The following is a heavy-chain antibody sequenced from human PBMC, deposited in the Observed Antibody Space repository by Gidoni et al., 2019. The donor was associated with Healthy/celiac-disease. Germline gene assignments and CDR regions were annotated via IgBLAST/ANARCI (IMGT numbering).Heavy chain of an antibody. CDR1: GDSVSSNSAA. CDR3: ASTLGYCSSTSCSAGFDP. D-gene: IGHD2-2*01. J-gene: IGHJ5*02. Sequence: QVQLQQSGPGLVKPSQTLSLTCAISGDSVSSNSAAWNWIRQSPSRGLEWLGRTYYRSKWYNDYAVSVKSRITINPDTSKNQFSLQLNSVTPEDTAVYYCASTLGYCSSTSCSAGFDPWGQGTLVTVSS. CDR2: TYYRSKWYN. V-gene: IGHV6-1*01.